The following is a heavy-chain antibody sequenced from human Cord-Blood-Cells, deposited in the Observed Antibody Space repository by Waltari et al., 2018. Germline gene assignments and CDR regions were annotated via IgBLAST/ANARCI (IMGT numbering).Heavy chain of an antibody. CDR3: ARDLKLQKLGMGSPWFDP. V-gene: IGHV1-69*06. D-gene: IGHD7-27*01. J-gene: IGHJ5*02. CDR1: GGTFSSYA. Sequence: QVQLVQSGAEVKKPGSSVKVSCKASGGTFSSYAISWVRQAPGQGLEWMGGIIPIFGTANYAQKFQGRVTITADKSTSTAYMELSSLRSEDTAVYYCARDLKLQKLGMGSPWFDPWGQGTLVTVSS. CDR2: IIPIFGTA.